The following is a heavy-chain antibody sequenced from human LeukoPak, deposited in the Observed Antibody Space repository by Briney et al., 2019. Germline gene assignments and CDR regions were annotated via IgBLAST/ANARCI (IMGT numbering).Heavy chain of an antibody. CDR3: AKGIAAAGDNY. V-gene: IGHV3-23*01. J-gene: IGHJ4*02. Sequence: GGSLRLSCAASGFTFSSYAMNWVRQAPGKGLEWVSAIGGSGGRTYYADSVKGRFTISRDNSKNTLYLQMNSLRAEYTAVYYCAKGIAAAGDNYWGQGTLVTVSS. D-gene: IGHD6-13*01. CDR1: GFTFSSYA. CDR2: IGGSGGRT.